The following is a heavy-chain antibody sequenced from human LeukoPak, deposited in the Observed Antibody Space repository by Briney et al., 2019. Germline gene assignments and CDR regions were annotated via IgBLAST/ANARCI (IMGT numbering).Heavy chain of an antibody. V-gene: IGHV1-2*02. CDR3: ASYPRYSSTPPFDY. D-gene: IGHD2-2*01. J-gene: IGHJ4*02. CDR2: INPNTGET. Sequence: ASVKVSCKASGYTFTGYYMHWVRQAPGQGLEWMGWINPNTGETNSAQKFQCRVTMTRDTTINTAYMELTRLTSDDTAVYYCASYPRYSSTPPFDYWGQGTLVTVSS. CDR1: GYTFTGYY.